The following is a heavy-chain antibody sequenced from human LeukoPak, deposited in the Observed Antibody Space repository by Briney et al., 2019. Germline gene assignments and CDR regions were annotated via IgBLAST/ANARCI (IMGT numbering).Heavy chain of an antibody. V-gene: IGHV1-8*01. CDR2: MNPNSGNT. Sequence: ASVKVSCKASGYTFTSYDINWVRQATGQGLEWMGWMNPNSGNTGYAQKFQGRVTMTRNTSISTAYMELSSLRSEDTAVYYCARGQWFGELLYYYMDVWGKGTTVTISS. D-gene: IGHD3-10*01. CDR3: ARGQWFGELLYYYMDV. J-gene: IGHJ6*03. CDR1: GYTFTSYD.